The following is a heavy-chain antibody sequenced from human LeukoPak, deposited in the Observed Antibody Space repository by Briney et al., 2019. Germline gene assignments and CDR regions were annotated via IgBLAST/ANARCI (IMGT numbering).Heavy chain of an antibody. CDR2: ISSSSSYI. D-gene: IGHD2-2*01. CDR3: ARDAVDCSSTSCWVY. V-gene: IGHV3-21*01. J-gene: IGHJ4*02. CDR1: GFTFSSYS. Sequence: GGSLGLSCAASGFTFSSYSMNWVRQAPGKGLEWVSSISSSSSYIYYADSVKGRFTISRDNAKNSLYLQMNSLRAEDTAVYYCARDAVDCSSTSCWVYWGQGTLVTVSS.